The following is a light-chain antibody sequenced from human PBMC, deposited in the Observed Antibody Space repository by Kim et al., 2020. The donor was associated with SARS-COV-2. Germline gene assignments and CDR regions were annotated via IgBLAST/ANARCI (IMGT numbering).Light chain of an antibody. CDR3: LSYTSRITFI. J-gene: IGLJ1*01. V-gene: IGLV2-23*02. Sequence: QSALTQPASGSGSPGQSITISCTGTSSDVGSSNHVSWYQQHPGKAPKLVIYEVSKRPSGVSSRFSASKSDNTASLTISGLQAEDEADYYCLSYTSRITFIFGAGTKVTVL. CDR1: SSDVGSSNH. CDR2: EVS.